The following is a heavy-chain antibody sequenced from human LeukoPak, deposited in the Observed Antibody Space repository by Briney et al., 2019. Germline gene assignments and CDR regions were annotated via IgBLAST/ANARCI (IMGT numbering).Heavy chain of an antibody. CDR1: GFTFSSYG. D-gene: IGHD1-26*01. CDR2: ISYDGSNK. CDR3: ARDLLYSGSYDFVY. J-gene: IGHJ4*02. Sequence: GRSLRLSCAASGFTFSSYGMHWVRQAPGKGLEWVAVISYDGSNKYYADSVKGRFTISRDNSKNTLYLQMNSLRAEDTAVYYCARDLLYSGSYDFVYWGQGTLVTVSS. V-gene: IGHV3-30*03.